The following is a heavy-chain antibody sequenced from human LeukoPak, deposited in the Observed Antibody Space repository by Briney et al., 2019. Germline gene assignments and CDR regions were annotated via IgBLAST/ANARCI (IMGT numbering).Heavy chain of an antibody. D-gene: IGHD1-1*01. CDR3: ASGPVPGWNDVDYYYYYMDV. CDR1: GFTFSSYS. CDR2: ISSSSSYI. V-gene: IGHV3-21*01. J-gene: IGHJ6*03. Sequence: GGSLRLSCAASGFTFSSYSMNWVRQAPGKGLEWVSSISSSSSYIYYADSVKGRFTISRDNAKNSLYLQMNSLRAEDTAVYYCASGPVPGWNDVDYYYYYMDVWGKGTTVTVSS.